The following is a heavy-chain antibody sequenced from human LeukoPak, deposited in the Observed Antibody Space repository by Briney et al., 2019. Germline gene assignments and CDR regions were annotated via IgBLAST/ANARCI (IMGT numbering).Heavy chain of an antibody. V-gene: IGHV1-2*02. D-gene: IGHD3-3*01. J-gene: IGHJ4*02. CDR1: GYTFTGYY. CDR2: INPNSGGT. CDR3: ATLEGDLSGYDHYFDY. Sequence: ASVKVSCKASGYTFTGYYMHWVRQAPGQGLEWMGWINPNSGGTNYAQKFQGRVTMTRDTSISTAYMELSRLRSDDTAVYYCATLEGDLSGYDHYFDYWGQGTLVTVSS.